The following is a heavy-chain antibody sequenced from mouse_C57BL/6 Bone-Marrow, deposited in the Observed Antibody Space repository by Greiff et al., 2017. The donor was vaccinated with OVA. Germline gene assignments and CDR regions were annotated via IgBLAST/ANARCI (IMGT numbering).Heavy chain of an antibody. CDR3: ASAYYSNYRVYYYAMDY. CDR1: GFNIKNTY. V-gene: IGHV14-3*01. Sequence: EVQLQQSVAELVRPGASVKLSCTASGFNIKNTYMHWVKQRPEQGLEWIGRIDPANGNTKYAPKFQGKATITADTSSNTAYLQLSSLTSEDTAIYYCASAYYSNYRVYYYAMDYWGQGTSVTVSS. D-gene: IGHD2-5*01. J-gene: IGHJ4*01. CDR2: IDPANGNT.